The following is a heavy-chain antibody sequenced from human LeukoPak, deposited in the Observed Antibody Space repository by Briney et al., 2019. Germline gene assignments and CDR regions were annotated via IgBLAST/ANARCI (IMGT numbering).Heavy chain of an antibody. CDR2: IHYSGSI. Sequence: PSETLSLTCTVSGGSISSYYWSWIRQPPGKGLEWIGNIHYSGSINYNPSLKSRVTMSVDTSKNQFSLNLSSVTAADTAVYYCARDRPELPEGYYYYYGMDVWGQGTTVTVSS. CDR1: GGSISSYY. CDR3: ARDRPELPEGYYYYYGMDV. J-gene: IGHJ6*02. V-gene: IGHV4-59*01. D-gene: IGHD5-24*01.